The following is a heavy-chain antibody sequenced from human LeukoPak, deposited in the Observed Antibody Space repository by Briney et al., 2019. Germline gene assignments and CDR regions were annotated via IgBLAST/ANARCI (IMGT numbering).Heavy chain of an antibody. CDR2: IYYSGIT. Sequence: PETLSLTCTVSGASISSSDRYWGWIRQPPGKGLEWIGSIYYSGITYHNPSLKSRVTISVDTSNNQFSLKMSSVTAADTAVYFCARHQEGMVRGVLYYMDVWGKGTTVIISS. V-gene: IGHV4-39*01. D-gene: IGHD3-10*01. CDR3: ARHQEGMVRGVLYYMDV. CDR1: GASISSSDRY. J-gene: IGHJ6*03.